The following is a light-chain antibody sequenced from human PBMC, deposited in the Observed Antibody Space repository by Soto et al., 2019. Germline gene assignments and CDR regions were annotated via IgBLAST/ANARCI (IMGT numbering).Light chain of an antibody. CDR2: AAS. CDR1: QGISNY. CDR3: QKYNSAPRT. J-gene: IGKJ1*01. V-gene: IGKV1-27*01. Sequence: DIQMTQSPSSLSASVGDRVTITCRASQGISNYLAWYQQKPGKVPKLLIYAASTLQSGVPSRFSGSGSRTDFTLTISSLQPEDGATYYCQKYNSAPRTFGQGTKVEIK.